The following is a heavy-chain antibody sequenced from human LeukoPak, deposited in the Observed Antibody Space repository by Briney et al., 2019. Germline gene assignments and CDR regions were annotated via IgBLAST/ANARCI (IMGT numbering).Heavy chain of an antibody. V-gene: IGHV4-39*07. CDR1: GGSISSNSYY. Sequence: SETLSLTCAVSGGSISSNSYYWGWIRQPPGKGLEWIGSIYYSGSTYYNPSLKSRVTISVDTSKNQFSLKLSSVTAADTAVYYCARDFSSSSFPWFDPWGQGTLVTVSS. CDR2: IYYSGST. CDR3: ARDFSSSSFPWFDP. J-gene: IGHJ5*02. D-gene: IGHD6-6*01.